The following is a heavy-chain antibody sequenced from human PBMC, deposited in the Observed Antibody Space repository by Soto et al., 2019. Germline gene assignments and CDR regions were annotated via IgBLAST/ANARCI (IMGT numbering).Heavy chain of an antibody. D-gene: IGHD4-17*01. Sequence: PSETLSLTCTVSGDSMSRGDYYWSWIRLPPGKGLEWIGFVYHTGSTYYSPSLKGRVDISVATSKNQFSLNLNSVTAAGTAVYYFARDPLYDYGDLDPVFDMRGHGTMVIVTS. CDR3: ARDPLYDYGDLDPVFDM. CDR2: VYHTGST. J-gene: IGHJ3*02. V-gene: IGHV4-30-4*01. CDR1: GDSMSRGDYY.